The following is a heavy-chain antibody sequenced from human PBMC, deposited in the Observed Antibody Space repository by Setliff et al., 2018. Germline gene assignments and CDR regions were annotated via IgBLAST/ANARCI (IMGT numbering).Heavy chain of an antibody. Sequence: SETLSLTCTVSGGSISSDTYYWGWIRQPPGKGLEWIGSIFHSGSTYYSPSLKSRVTISVDTSKNQFSLKLTSVTAADTAVYYCARGNEGLYWGQGTLVTVSS. CDR2: IFHSGST. J-gene: IGHJ4*02. V-gene: IGHV4-39*01. CDR1: GGSISSDTYY. CDR3: ARGNEGLY.